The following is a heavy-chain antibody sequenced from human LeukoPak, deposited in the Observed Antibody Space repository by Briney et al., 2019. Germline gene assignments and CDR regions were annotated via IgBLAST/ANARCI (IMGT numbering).Heavy chain of an antibody. CDR2: IYHSGST. CDR3: ARVVSDVVVVAANWFDP. Sequence: GSLRLSCTASGFIFGDYVMSWFRQPPGKGLEWIGEIYHSGSTNYNPSLKSRVTISVDKSKNQFSLKLNSVTAADTAVYYCARVVSDVVVVAANWFDPWGQGTLVTVSS. V-gene: IGHV4-4*02. D-gene: IGHD2-15*01. J-gene: IGHJ5*02. CDR1: GFIFGDYV.